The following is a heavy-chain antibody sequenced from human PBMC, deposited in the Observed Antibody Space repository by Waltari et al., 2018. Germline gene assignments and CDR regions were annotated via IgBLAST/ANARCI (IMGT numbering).Heavy chain of an antibody. J-gene: IGHJ4*02. CDR3: VEHYDTTGYKGN. CDR1: RNDFRNYW. CDR2: IYPSDSDT. V-gene: IGHV5-51*01. Sequence: VKKPGESLRISCKGSRNDFRNYWIGWVRQMPGQGLEWMGIIYPSDSDTRYSPSFQGQVTISADKSITTAYLQWTSLKASDTAMYYCVEHYDTTGYKGNWGQGTLVTVSS. D-gene: IGHD3-22*01.